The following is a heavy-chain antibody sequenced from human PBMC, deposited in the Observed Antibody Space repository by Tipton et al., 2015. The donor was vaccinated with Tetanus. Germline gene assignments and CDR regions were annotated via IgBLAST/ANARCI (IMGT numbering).Heavy chain of an antibody. CDR3: ASGSFATLGVVKIYWFDT. Sequence: QLVQSGAEVKKPGSPMKISCKASGGTFYSYAISWVRQAPGQGLEWMGSIIPVFSRTTYAQKFQDRVTITADESTTTAYMELGSLTSDDTAVYYCASGSFATLGVVKIYWFDTWGQGTQVTVSS. D-gene: IGHD3-3*01. J-gene: IGHJ5*02. V-gene: IGHV1-69*01. CDR2: IIPVFSRT. CDR1: GGTFYSYA.